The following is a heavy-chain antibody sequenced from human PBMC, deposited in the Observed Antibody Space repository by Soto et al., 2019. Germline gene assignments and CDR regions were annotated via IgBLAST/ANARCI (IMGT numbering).Heavy chain of an antibody. V-gene: IGHV3-48*01. CDR3: ARVGELWFGELEYYYYMDV. CDR1: GFTFSSYS. D-gene: IGHD3-10*01. CDR2: ISSSSSTI. J-gene: IGHJ6*03. Sequence: QPGGSLRLSCAASGFTFSSYSMNWVRQAPGKGLEWVSYISSSSSTIYYADSVKGRFTISRDNAKNSLYLQMNSLRAGDTAVYYCARVGELWFGELEYYYYMDVWGKGTTVTVSS.